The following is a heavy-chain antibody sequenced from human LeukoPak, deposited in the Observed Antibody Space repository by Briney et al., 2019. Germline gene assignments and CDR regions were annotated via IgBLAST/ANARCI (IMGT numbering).Heavy chain of an antibody. CDR2: IKQDATEQ. Sequence: GGSLRLSCAASGFTFSSYWMSWVRQAPGKGLEWVANIKQDATEQYYVESAKGRFTIPRDNTKNSLYLQVNSLRAEDTAVYYCARFHYCSSTNCYPRHFDYWGQGTLVTVSS. CDR3: ARFHYCSSTNCYPRHFDY. D-gene: IGHD2-2*01. J-gene: IGHJ4*02. CDR1: GFTFSSYW. V-gene: IGHV3-7*01.